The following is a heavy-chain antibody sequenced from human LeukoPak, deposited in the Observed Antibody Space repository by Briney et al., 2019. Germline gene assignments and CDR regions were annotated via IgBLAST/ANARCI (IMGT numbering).Heavy chain of an antibody. CDR3: AREDPQTTVPEGMDV. V-gene: IGHV4-59*01. CDR2: IYRSGTT. Sequence: NPSETLSLTCTVSGGSISRYYWNWIRQSPGKGLEWIGYIYRSGTTNYNPSLKSRLTISVDTSKNQFSLKLSSVTAADMAVYYCAREDPQTTVPEGMDVWGQGTTVTVSS. J-gene: IGHJ6*02. CDR1: GGSISRYY. D-gene: IGHD4-17*01.